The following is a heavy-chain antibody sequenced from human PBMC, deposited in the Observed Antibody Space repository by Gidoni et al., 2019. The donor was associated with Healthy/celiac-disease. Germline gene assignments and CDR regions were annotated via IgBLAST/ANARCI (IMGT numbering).Heavy chain of an antibody. CDR2: INHSGST. V-gene: IGHV4-34*01. J-gene: IGHJ3*02. CDR3: ARGHGRAFDI. Sequence: QVQLQPWGAGLLKPSETLSLTCAVYGGSFSGYYWSWIRQPPGKGLEWIGEINHSGSTNYNPSLKSRVTISVDTSKNQFSLKLSSVTAADTAVYYCARGHGRAFDIWGQGTMVTVSS. CDR1: GGSFSGYY.